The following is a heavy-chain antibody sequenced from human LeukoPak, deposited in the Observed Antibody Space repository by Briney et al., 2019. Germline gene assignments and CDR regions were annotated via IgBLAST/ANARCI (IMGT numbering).Heavy chain of an antibody. CDR3: ARQGRIVVVTTTHDAFDI. J-gene: IGHJ3*02. CDR1: GYSFTTYW. D-gene: IGHD2-21*02. CDR2: IYPGDSDA. Sequence: HGESLKISCTCSGYSFTTYWIGWVRQMPGKGLEWMGIIYPGDSDARYSPSFQGQVTISVDKSISTAYLQWSSLKASDTAMYYCARQGRIVVVTTTHDAFDIWGQGTMVTVSS. V-gene: IGHV5-51*01.